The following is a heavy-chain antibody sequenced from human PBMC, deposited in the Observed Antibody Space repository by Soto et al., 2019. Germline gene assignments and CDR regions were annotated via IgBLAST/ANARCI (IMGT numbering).Heavy chain of an antibody. CDR2: INPSGATT. CDR1: GYTFTIYY. V-gene: IGHV1-46*01. J-gene: IGHJ4*02. CDR3: ARRDCFSSSCYFKY. Sequence: ASVKVSCKASGYTFTIYYVHWVLQAPGQGLEWMGIINPSGATTTYAQNFQGRVAMTRDTSTSTVYMELSSLRSEDTAVYYCARRDCFSSSCYFKYWGQGTLVTVS. D-gene: IGHD2-2*01.